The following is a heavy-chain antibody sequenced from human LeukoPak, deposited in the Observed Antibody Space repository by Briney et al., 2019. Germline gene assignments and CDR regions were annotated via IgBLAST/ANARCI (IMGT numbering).Heavy chain of an antibody. V-gene: IGHV3-49*03. CDR2: IRANSYGGTT. CDR3: TRPHFYDSIGYSVAY. Sequence: GGSLRLSCTTSGFTFGDYAMTWFRQAPGRGLEWVGFIRANSYGGTTEYAASVKGRFTISRDDSKSIAHLQMNGLKTEDTAMYYCTRPHFYDSIGYSVAYWGQGTLVTVSS. J-gene: IGHJ4*02. CDR1: GFTFGDYA. D-gene: IGHD3-22*01.